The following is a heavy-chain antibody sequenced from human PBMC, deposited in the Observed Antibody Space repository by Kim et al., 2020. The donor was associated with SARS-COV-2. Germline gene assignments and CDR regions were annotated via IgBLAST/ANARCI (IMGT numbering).Heavy chain of an antibody. CDR1: GYPFTSYA. Sequence: ASVKVSCKASGYPFTSYAMNWVRQAPGQGLEWMGWINTNTGNPTYAQGFTGRFVFSLDTSVSTAYLQISSLKAEDTAVYYCAREDISDYYDSSGYYLAWGQGTLVTVSS. J-gene: IGHJ5*02. V-gene: IGHV7-4-1*02. CDR3: AREDISDYYDSSGYYLA. CDR2: INTNTGNP. D-gene: IGHD3-22*01.